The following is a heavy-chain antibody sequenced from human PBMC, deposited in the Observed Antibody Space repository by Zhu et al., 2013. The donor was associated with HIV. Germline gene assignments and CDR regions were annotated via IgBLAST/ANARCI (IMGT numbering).Heavy chain of an antibody. CDR1: GGTFRNFA. D-gene: IGHD1-1*01. CDR2: IIPVFRTA. Sequence: QVQLVQSGAEVKKPGSSVKVSCKASGGTFRNFAISWVRQAPGQGLEWMGGIIPVFRTADYTQKFQGRVTISADDSMSTAYMELSSLRSDDTALYYCRERDPRGIHWKRNYYYYMDVWGKGTRSPSP. J-gene: IGHJ6*03. V-gene: IGHV1-69*01. CDR3: RERDPRGIHWKRNYYYYMDV.